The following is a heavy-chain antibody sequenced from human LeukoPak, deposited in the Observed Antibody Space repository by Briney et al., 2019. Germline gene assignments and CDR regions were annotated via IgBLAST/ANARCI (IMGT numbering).Heavy chain of an antibody. CDR2: ISSSSSYI. D-gene: IGHD3-10*01. Sequence: GGSLRLSCAASGFTFSSYEMNWVRQAPGEGLEWVSSISSSSSYIYHADSVKGRFTISRDNAKNSLYLQMNSLRAEDTAVYYCARDRSPGNFDYWGQGTLVTVSS. V-gene: IGHV3-21*01. J-gene: IGHJ4*02. CDR1: GFTFSSYE. CDR3: ARDRSPGNFDY.